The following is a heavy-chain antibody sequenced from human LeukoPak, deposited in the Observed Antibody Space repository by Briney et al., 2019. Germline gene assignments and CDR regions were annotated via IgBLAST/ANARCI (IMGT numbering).Heavy chain of an antibody. V-gene: IGHV4-59*01. CDR2: NYDTGST. CDR1: GGSMSNYY. J-gene: IGHJ3*02. D-gene: IGHD3-22*01. CDR3: ARDYTMTHAFDI. Sequence: SETLSLTCSISGGSMSNYYWSWIRQPPGKALEWIGYNYDTGSTNYNPSLKSRVTISIDTSKNQFSLKLSSVTAADTALYYCARDYTMTHAFDIWGQGTLVTVSS.